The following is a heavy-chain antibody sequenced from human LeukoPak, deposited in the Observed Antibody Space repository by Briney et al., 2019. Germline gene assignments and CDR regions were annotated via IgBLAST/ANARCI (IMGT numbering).Heavy chain of an antibody. CDR2: IYPGDSDT. J-gene: IGHJ3*02. CDR1: GYSFTSYW. D-gene: IGHD3-10*01. CDR3: ARCPGGYGSGDAFDI. Sequence: GESLKISCKGSGYSFTSYWIGWVRQMPGKGLEWMGIIYPGDSDTRYSPSFQGQVTISADKSISTAYLQWSSLKASDTAMYYCARCPGGYGSGDAFDIWGQGTMVTVSS. V-gene: IGHV5-51*01.